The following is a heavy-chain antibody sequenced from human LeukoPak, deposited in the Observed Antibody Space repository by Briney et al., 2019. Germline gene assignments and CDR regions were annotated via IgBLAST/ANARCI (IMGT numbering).Heavy chain of an antibody. Sequence: ASETLSLTCTVSGGSISSYYWSWIRQPAGKGLEWIGRIYTSGSTNYNPSLKSRVTMSVDTSKTQFSLKLSSVTAADTAVYYCARDYGSGSYYNIDDAFDIWGQGTMVTVSS. CDR1: GGSISSYY. V-gene: IGHV4-4*07. CDR3: ARDYGSGSYYNIDDAFDI. CDR2: IYTSGST. J-gene: IGHJ3*02. D-gene: IGHD3-10*01.